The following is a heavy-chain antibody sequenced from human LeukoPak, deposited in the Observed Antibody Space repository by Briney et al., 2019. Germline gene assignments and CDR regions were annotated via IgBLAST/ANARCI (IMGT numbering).Heavy chain of an antibody. V-gene: IGHV3-30*18. CDR2: ISHDGRSK. J-gene: IGHJ4*02. D-gene: IGHD2-15*01. CDR1: GFTFSSFG. Sequence: GGSLRLSCAASGFTFSSFGMHWVRRAPGKGLEWVEIISHDGRSKYYADSVKARFTISRDNSKNTLYLQMNSLRVEDTAVYYCAKAGYGGSSTTTYGDYWGQGTLVTVSS. CDR3: AKAGYGGSSTTTYGDY.